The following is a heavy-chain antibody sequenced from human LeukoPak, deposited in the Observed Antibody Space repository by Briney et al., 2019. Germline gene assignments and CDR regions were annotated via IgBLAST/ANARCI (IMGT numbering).Heavy chain of an antibody. CDR3: ATCGLFSNGRFYYDY. CDR1: GFRFSSSW. V-gene: IGHV3-7*01. Sequence: PGGSLRLSCAVSGFRFSSSWMGWVRQAPGQGLEWVGNINQDGSEKNYVDSVKGRFTISRDNAKSSLHLQMNSLRAEDTAVYYCATCGLFSNGRFYYDYWGQGTLVTASS. J-gene: IGHJ4*01. D-gene: IGHD3-22*01. CDR2: INQDGSEK.